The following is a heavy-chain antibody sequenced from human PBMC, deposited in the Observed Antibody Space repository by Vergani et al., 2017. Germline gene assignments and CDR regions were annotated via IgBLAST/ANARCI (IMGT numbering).Heavy chain of an antibody. CDR3: ARLYGRDSSGRKYFDY. CDR1: GYSFTNYW. CDR2: IHPADSDT. Sequence: EVQLVQSGAEVKKPGESLNISCQISGYSFTNYWIGCVPQMPGKGLEWMGIIHPADSDTRYSPSFQGQVTISVDKSISTAYLQRSSLRASDSAMYYCARLYGRDSSGRKYFDYWGQGTLVTVSS. V-gene: IGHV5-51*01. J-gene: IGHJ4*02. D-gene: IGHD3-22*01.